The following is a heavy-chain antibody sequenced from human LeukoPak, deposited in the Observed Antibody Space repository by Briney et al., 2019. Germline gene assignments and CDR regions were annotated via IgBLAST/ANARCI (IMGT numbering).Heavy chain of an antibody. J-gene: IGHJ6*03. CDR2: ISWNSGSI. CDR1: GFTFDDYA. V-gene: IGHV3-9*03. Sequence: SLRLSCAASGFTFDDYAMHWVRQAPGKGLEWVSGISWNSGSIGYADSVKGRFTISRDNAKNSLYLQMNSLRAEDMALYYCAKDSGGYYYYYMDVWGKGTTVTVSS. D-gene: IGHD3-16*01. CDR3: AKDSGGYYYYYMDV.